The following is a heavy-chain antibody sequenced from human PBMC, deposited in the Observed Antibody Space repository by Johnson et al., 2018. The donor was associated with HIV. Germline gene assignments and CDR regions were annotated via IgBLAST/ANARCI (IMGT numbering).Heavy chain of an antibody. CDR1: GFTFSSYG. V-gene: IGHV3-30*03. CDR2: ISYDGSNK. J-gene: IGHJ3*02. CDR3: ARAAAAATDAFDI. D-gene: IGHD6-13*01. Sequence: QVQLLESGGGVVQPGRSLRLSCAASGFTFSSYGMHWVRQAPGKGLECVAVISYDGSNKYYADSVKGRFTISRDNSKNTLYLQMNSLRAEDTAVYYCARAAAAATDAFDIWGQGTMVTVSS.